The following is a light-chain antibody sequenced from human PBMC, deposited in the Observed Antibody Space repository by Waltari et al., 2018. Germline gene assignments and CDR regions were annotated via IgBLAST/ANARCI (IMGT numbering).Light chain of an antibody. V-gene: IGLV1-51*01. Sequence: PSVSAAPGQEVTIPCSGSTSNIGNNYVSWYQQVPGTAPKLLIYDNDERPSVITDHFSGAKSGTSATLDITGLRTGEEDDYYCATWDTSLSGGVFGGGTKLTVL. CDR3: ATWDTSLSGGV. CDR2: DND. J-gene: IGLJ2*01. CDR1: TSNIGNNY.